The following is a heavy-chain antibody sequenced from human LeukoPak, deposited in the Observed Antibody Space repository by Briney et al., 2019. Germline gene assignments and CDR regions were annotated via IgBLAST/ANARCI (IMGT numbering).Heavy chain of an antibody. CDR1: GYTFTGYY. CDR3: ARGPAMGIAAAGTQALNFDY. D-gene: IGHD6-13*01. V-gene: IGHV1-2*02. J-gene: IGHJ4*02. CDR2: INPNSGGT. Sequence: ASVKVSCKASGYTFTGYYMHWVRQAPGQGLEWMGWINPNSGGTNYAQKFQGRVTMTRDTSISTAYMELSRLRSDDTAVYYCARGPAMGIAAAGTQALNFDYWGQGTLVTVSS.